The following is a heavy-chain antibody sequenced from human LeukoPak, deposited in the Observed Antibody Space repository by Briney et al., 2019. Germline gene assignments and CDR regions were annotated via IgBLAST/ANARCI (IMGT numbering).Heavy chain of an antibody. CDR2: ISAYNGNT. CDR3: ARDPGYYDFWSGPPYYFDY. Sequence: ASVKVSCKASGYTFTSYGISWVRQAPGQGLEWMGWISAYNGNTSYAQKLQGRVTMTTDTSTSTAYMELRSLRSDDTAVYYCARDPGYYDFWSGPPYYFDYWGQGTLVTVSS. V-gene: IGHV1-18*01. D-gene: IGHD3-3*01. CDR1: GYTFTSYG. J-gene: IGHJ4*02.